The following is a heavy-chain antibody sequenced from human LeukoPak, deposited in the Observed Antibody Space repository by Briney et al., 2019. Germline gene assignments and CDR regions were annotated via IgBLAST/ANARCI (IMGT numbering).Heavy chain of an antibody. CDR3: ARAQDGYSYGYFDY. Sequence: ASVKVSCKASGYTFTSYDINWVRQATGQGLEWMGWMNPNSGNTGYAQKFQGRVTMTRNTSVSTAYMELSSLRSEDTAVYYCARAQDGYSYGYFDYWGQGTLVTVSS. CDR1: GYTFTSYD. J-gene: IGHJ4*02. CDR2: MNPNSGNT. V-gene: IGHV1-8*01. D-gene: IGHD5-18*01.